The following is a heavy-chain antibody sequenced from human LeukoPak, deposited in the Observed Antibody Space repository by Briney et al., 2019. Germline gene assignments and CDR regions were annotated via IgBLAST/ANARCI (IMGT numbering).Heavy chain of an antibody. J-gene: IGHJ4*02. CDR3: ATFIDY. V-gene: IGHV3-48*04. Sequence: PGGSLRLSCAASGFTFSSYGMHWVRQAPGEGLEWVSYVSRSGGAQYYADSVRGRFIISRDNAKNSVYLQMTSLRAEDTAVYYCATFIDYWGQGTLVSVSS. CDR1: GFTFSSYG. CDR2: VSRSGGAQ.